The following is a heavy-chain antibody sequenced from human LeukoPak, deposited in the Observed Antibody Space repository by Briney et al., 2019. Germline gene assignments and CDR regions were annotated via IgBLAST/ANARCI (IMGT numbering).Heavy chain of an antibody. CDR3: ARRKRSGCSSTSCLLNCFDP. Sequence: PSGTLSLTCAVYGGSFSGYYWSWIRQPPGKGLEWIGEINHSGSTNYNPSLKSRVTISVDTSKNQFSLKLSSVTAADTAVYYCARRKRSGCSSTSCLLNCFDPWGQGTLVTVSS. D-gene: IGHD2-2*01. CDR2: INHSGST. J-gene: IGHJ5*02. V-gene: IGHV4-34*01. CDR1: GGSFSGYY.